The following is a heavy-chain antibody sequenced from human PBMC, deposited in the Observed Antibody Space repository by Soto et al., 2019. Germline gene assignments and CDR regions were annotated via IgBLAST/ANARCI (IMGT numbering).Heavy chain of an antibody. Sequence: EVQLVESGGGLVKPGGSLRLSCAASGFTFSSYSMNWVRQAPGKGLEWVSSISSSSSYIYYADSVKGRFTISRDNAKNSLYLQMNSLRAEDTAVYYCARLNSYYYVMDVWGQGTTVTVSS. CDR3: ARLNSYYYVMDV. J-gene: IGHJ6*02. V-gene: IGHV3-21*01. CDR1: GFTFSSYS. CDR2: ISSSSSYI.